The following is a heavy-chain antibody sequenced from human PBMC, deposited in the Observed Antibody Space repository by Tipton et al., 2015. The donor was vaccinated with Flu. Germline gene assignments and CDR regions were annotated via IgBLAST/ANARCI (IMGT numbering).Heavy chain of an antibody. Sequence: SLRLSCAASGFTFSNYGMHWVRQAPGKGLEWVAVLWFNGNYEYYADSVKGRFTISRDNSKNTLFLQMNSLRAEDTAVYYCARDPRGPITVVRGIAYFDYWGQGTLVTVSS. CDR2: LWFNGNYE. CDR3: ARDPRGPITVVRGIAYFDY. D-gene: IGHD3-10*01. J-gene: IGHJ4*02. CDR1: GFTFSNYG. V-gene: IGHV3-33*01.